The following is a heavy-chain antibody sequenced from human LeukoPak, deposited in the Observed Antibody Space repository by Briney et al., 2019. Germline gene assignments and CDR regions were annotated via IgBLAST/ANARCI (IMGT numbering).Heavy chain of an antibody. CDR3: ARLRAAGLYYYYYYTDV. D-gene: IGHD2-15*01. V-gene: IGHV3-23*01. Sequence: GGSLRLSCAASGFTFSSYAMSWVRQAPGKGLEWVSAISGSGGSTYYADSVKGRFTISRDNSKNTLYLQMNSLRAEDTAVYYCARLRAAGLYYYYYYTDVWGKGTTVTVSS. J-gene: IGHJ6*03. CDR2: ISGSGGST. CDR1: GFTFSSYA.